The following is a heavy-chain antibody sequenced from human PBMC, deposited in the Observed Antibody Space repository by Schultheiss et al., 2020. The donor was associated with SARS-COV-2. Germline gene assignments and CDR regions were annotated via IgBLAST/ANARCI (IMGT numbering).Heavy chain of an antibody. J-gene: IGHJ4*02. CDR1: GFTFSSYE. Sequence: GESLKISCAASGFTFSSYEMNWVRQAPGKGLEWVSYISSSGSTIYYADSVKGRFTISRDNAKNSLYLQMNSLRAEDTAVYYCARVPWGTVTTYFDYWGQGTLVTVSS. V-gene: IGHV3-48*03. CDR2: ISSSGSTI. CDR3: ARVPWGTVTTYFDY. D-gene: IGHD4-17*01.